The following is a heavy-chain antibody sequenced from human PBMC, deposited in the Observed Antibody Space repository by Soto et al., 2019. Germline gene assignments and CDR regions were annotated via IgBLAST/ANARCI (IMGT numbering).Heavy chain of an antibody. Sequence: QVQLVQSGAEVKKPGASVKVSCKASGYTFTSYGISWVRQAPGQGLEWMGWISAYNGNTNYAQKLQGRVTMTTDTSTSKADMELRSLRSDDTAVYYCARGYYYDSSGYYSFDYWGQGTLVTVSS. J-gene: IGHJ4*02. CDR1: GYTFTSYG. D-gene: IGHD3-22*01. CDR2: ISAYNGNT. CDR3: ARGYYYDSSGYYSFDY. V-gene: IGHV1-18*01.